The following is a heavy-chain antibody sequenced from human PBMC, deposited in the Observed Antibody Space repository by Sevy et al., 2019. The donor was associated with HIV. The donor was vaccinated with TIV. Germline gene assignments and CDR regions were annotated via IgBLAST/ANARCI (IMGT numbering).Heavy chain of an antibody. CDR1: GFAVSNNY. CDR2: IYIGDST. CDR3: ARLSVYYYDSSGYYTTGNAFDI. Sequence: GGSLRLSCAASGFAVSNNYMSWVRQGPGKGLQWVSVIYIGDSTYYADSVKGRFTISRDNSKNTLYLQMNSLRAEDTAVYYCARLSVYYYDSSGYYTTGNAFDIWGQGTMVTVSS. J-gene: IGHJ3*02. D-gene: IGHD3-22*01. V-gene: IGHV3-53*01.